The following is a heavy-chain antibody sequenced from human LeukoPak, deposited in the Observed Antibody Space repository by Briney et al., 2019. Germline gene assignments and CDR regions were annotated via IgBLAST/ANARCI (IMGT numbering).Heavy chain of an antibody. CDR2: ISSSSGYI. V-gene: IGHV3-21*01. J-gene: IGHJ4*02. CDR1: GFTFSSYS. D-gene: IGHD1-26*01. Sequence: GGSLRLSCAASGFTFSSYSMNWVRQAPGKGLEWVSSISSSSGYIYDADSVKGRFTISRDNAKNSLYLQMNTLRAEDTAVYYCARVGSSGSYNEDYWGQGTLVTVSS. CDR3: ARVGSSGSYNEDY.